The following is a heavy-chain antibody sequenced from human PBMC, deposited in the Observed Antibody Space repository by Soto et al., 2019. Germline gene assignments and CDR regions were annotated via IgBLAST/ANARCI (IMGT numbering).Heavy chain of an antibody. CDR2: INPSGGST. D-gene: IGHD2-15*01. CDR1: GYTFTSYY. V-gene: IGHV1-46*01. J-gene: IGHJ4*02. CDR3: ARDHLNIVVVVAASRRPVGAPDY. Sequence: ASVKVSCKASGYTFTSYYMHWVRQAPGQGLEWMGIINPSGGSTSYAQKFQGRVTMTRDTSTSTVYMELSSLRSEDTAVYYCARDHLNIVVVVAASRRPVGAPDYWGQGTLVTVSS.